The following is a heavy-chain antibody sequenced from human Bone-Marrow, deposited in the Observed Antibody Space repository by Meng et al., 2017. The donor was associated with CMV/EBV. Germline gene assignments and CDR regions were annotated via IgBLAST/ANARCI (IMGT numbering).Heavy chain of an antibody. Sequence: SETLSLTCTVSGYSISSGYYWGWIRQPPGKGLEWIGSIYHSGSTYYNPSLKSRVTISVDTSKNQFSLKLSSVTAADTAVYYCARGLPGSSTGNWFDPWGQGTLVTVSS. J-gene: IGHJ5*02. CDR2: IYHSGST. CDR3: ARGLPGSSTGNWFDP. CDR1: GYSISSGYY. D-gene: IGHD6-6*01. V-gene: IGHV4-38-2*02.